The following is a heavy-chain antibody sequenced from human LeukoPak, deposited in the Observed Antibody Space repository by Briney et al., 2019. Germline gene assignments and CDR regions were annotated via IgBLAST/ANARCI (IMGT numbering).Heavy chain of an antibody. D-gene: IGHD2-2*01. CDR3: ARGLRQGSAGSWGPKEKSYQCMEV. CDR1: GGPFSCHY. CDR2: NNPRGST. J-gene: IGHJ6*04. V-gene: IGHV4-34*01. Sequence: SETLSLTCGVSGGPFSCHYWTWIRQPPGKGLECIGENNPRGSTNHNPSLECRVTVSAHTSRNQLSLSVPSVTAEDSAVYFCARGLRQGSAGSWGPKEKSYQCMEVWGTGTTVIVSS.